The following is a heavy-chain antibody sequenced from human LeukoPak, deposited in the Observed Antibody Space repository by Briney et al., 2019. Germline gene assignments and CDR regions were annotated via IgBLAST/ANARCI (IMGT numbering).Heavy chain of an antibody. V-gene: IGHV3-23*01. CDR3: AKRINYYDGTYSHCFDY. D-gene: IGHD3-22*01. J-gene: IGHJ4*02. CDR1: GFTFSSYA. Sequence: PGGSLRLSCAASGFTFSSYAMNWVRQAPGKGLDGFSAISGSGGSTYYADSVKGRFTISRDNSKNTLYLQMNSLRAEDTAVYYCAKRINYYDGTYSHCFDYWGQGTLVTVSS. CDR2: ISGSGGST.